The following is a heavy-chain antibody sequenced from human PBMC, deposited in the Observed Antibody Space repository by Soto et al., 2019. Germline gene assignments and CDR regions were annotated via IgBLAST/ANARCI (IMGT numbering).Heavy chain of an antibody. V-gene: IGHV3-48*02. Sequence: PGGSLRLSCAASGFTFSSYSMNWVRQAPGKGLEWVSYISSSITIYYADSVKGRFTISRDNAKNSLYLQMNSLRDEDTAVYYCARDEYPHQLTYYYYGMAVWGQGTTVTVSS. D-gene: IGHD2-2*01. CDR3: ARDEYPHQLTYYYYGMAV. CDR2: ISSSITI. J-gene: IGHJ6*02. CDR1: GFTFSSYS.